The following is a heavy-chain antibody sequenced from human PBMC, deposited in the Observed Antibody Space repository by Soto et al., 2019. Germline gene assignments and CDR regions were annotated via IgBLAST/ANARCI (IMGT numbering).Heavy chain of an antibody. CDR3: VRDPQRNDY. Sequence: QVQLVQSGAEVKKPGASVKVSCKASGYDFSSYGISWVRQAPGQGLEWMGWISASNGNRDYAQQFQGRVTMTSDTSRTTAYRELRSLRSDDTAVYYCVRDPQRNDYWGQGTLVNVSS. D-gene: IGHD2-2*01. V-gene: IGHV1-18*04. CDR2: ISASNGNR. CDR1: GYDFSSYG. J-gene: IGHJ4*02.